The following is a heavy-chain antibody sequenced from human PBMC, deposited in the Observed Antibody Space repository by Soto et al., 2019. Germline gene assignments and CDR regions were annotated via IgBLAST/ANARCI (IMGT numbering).Heavy chain of an antibody. CDR1: GYTFTNYD. D-gene: IGHD6-19*01. J-gene: IGHJ4*02. Sequence: QVQLVQSGAEVKKPGASVKVSCKASGYTFTNYDIGWVRQAPGQGLEWMGWISPYSGNTKFIQKVQGRVTMTTDTFTSTAYMELRSLRSDDTAVDYCVRFASSGWYTGGYWGQGTLVTVSS. V-gene: IGHV1-18*01. CDR3: VRFASSGWYTGGY. CDR2: ISPYSGNT.